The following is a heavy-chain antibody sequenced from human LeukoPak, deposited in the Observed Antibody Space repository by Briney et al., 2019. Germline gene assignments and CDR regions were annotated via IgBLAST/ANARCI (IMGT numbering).Heavy chain of an antibody. D-gene: IGHD5-18*01. Sequence: SVKVSCKASGGNFISYAISWVRQAPGQGLEWMGGIIPIFGTANYAQKFQGRVTITADESTSTAYMELSSLRSEDTAVYYCAREGEMEYSYGASFDYWGQGTLVTVSS. V-gene: IGHV1-69*13. CDR1: GGNFISYA. CDR3: AREGEMEYSYGASFDY. J-gene: IGHJ4*02. CDR2: IIPIFGTA.